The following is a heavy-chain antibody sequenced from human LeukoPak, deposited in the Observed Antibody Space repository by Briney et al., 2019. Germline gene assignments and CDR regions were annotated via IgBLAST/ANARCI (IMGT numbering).Heavy chain of an antibody. V-gene: IGHV4-38-2*02. CDR1: GYSISSGYY. J-gene: IGHJ3*02. CDR3: ARDSVGQWEMGAFDI. D-gene: IGHD1-26*01. CDR2: IYYSGST. Sequence: SETLSLTCTVSGYSISSGYYWGWIRQPPGKGLEWIGSIYYSGSTYYNPSLKSRVTISVDTSKNQFSLKLSSVTAADTAVYYCARDSVGQWEMGAFDIWGQGTMVTVSS.